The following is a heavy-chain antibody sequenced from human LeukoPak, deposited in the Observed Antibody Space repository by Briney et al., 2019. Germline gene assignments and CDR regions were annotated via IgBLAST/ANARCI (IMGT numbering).Heavy chain of an antibody. J-gene: IGHJ4*02. D-gene: IGHD4-17*01. V-gene: IGHV4-39*01. CDR2: IYYSGNT. CDR3: ARLAGDYGANYFDY. CDR1: GGSISSTSYY. Sequence: PSETLSLTCTVSGGSISSTSYYWGWIRQPPGKGLEWIGIIYYSGNTYYNPSLKSRVTISVDTSKYQFSLKLSSVTAADTAVYFCARLAGDYGANYFDYWGQGTLATVSS.